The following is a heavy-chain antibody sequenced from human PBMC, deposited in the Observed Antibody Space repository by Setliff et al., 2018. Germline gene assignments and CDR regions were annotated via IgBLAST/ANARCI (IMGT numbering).Heavy chain of an antibody. Sequence: PSETLSLTCTVSGGSISSYPYYWGWIRQPPGEGLEWIGNFYHTGITYYKPSLKSRVTISADTSKNQLSLNLTSVTAADTAVYYCARASHSYGSPNWFDPWGPGTLVTVSS. J-gene: IGHJ5*02. CDR1: GGSISSYPYY. D-gene: IGHD3-22*01. CDR3: ARASHSYGSPNWFDP. CDR2: FYHTGIT. V-gene: IGHV4-39*07.